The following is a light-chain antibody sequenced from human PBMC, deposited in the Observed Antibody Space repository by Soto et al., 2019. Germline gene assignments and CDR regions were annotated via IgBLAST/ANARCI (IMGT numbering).Light chain of an antibody. CDR3: QEYDGAPIT. Sequence: EIVLTQSPVTLSLSPGERATLSCRASQSVSSYLAWYQQKPGQAPRLLIYGASTRATGIPARFSGSGSGTDFTLTIARLEPEDFAVYYCQEYDGAPITFGLGTRLEIK. J-gene: IGKJ5*01. CDR1: QSVSSY. CDR2: GAS. V-gene: IGKV3-20*01.